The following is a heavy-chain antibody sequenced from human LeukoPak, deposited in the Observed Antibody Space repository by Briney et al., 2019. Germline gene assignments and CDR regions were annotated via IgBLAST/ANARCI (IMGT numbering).Heavy chain of an antibody. V-gene: IGHV3-48*04. CDR1: GFTFSSHW. D-gene: IGHD6-13*01. CDR3: ARGEEYRSSWHRTPDY. Sequence: GGSLRLSCAAPGFTFSSHWMHWVRQAPGKGLEWVSYVSGSSGTVYYADSVKGRFTISRDNAKNSLYLQMNSLRAEDTAVYYCARGEEYRSSWHRTPDYWGQGTLVTVSS. J-gene: IGHJ4*02. CDR2: VSGSSGTV.